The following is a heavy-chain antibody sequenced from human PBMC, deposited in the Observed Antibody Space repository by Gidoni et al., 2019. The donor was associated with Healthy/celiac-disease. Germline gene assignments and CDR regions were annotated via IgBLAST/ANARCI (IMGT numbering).Heavy chain of an antibody. V-gene: IGHV3-15*01. CDR1: GFTFSNAW. D-gene: IGHD3-10*01. Sequence: EVQLVESGGGLVKHGGSLRLSCAASGFTFSNAWMSWVRQAPGKGLEGVGRIKSKTDGGTTDYAAPVKGRFTISRDDSKNTLYLQMNSLKTEDTAVYYCTTVSYYGSGSYSPTPLHWGQGTLVTVSS. CDR2: IKSKTDGGTT. CDR3: TTVSYYGSGSYSPTPLH. J-gene: IGHJ4*02.